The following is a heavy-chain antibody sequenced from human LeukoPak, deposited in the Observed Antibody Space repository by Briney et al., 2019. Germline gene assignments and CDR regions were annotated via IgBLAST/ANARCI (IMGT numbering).Heavy chain of an antibody. D-gene: IGHD5-12*01. Sequence: GGSLRLSCAASGFTFSSYAMSWVRQAPGKGLEWVSAISGSGGSTYYADSVKGRFTISRDNSKNTLYLQMNSLRAEDTAVYYCANGPRRGCSGYDGDYWGQGTLVTVSS. J-gene: IGHJ4*02. CDR1: GFTFSSYA. CDR2: ISGSGGST. CDR3: ANGPRRGCSGYDGDY. V-gene: IGHV3-23*01.